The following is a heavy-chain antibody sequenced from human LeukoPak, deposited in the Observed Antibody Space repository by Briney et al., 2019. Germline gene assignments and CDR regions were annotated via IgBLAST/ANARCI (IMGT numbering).Heavy chain of an antibody. CDR1: GVRFSTSG. D-gene: IGHD5-12*01. Sequence: GGSLRLSCAASGVRFSTSGIHWVRQAPGKGLGLVAVIAVDGSKIYYADSVKGRFAISRDNSKNTLYLQMDNLRAEDTAVYFCARGKASGGYSDYGLDAFDIWGQGTMVTVSS. CDR3: ARGKASGGYSDYGLDAFDI. J-gene: IGHJ3*02. V-gene: IGHV3-33*01. CDR2: IAVDGSKI.